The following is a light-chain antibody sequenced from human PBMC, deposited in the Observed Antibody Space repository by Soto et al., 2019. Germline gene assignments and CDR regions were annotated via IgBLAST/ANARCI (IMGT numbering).Light chain of an antibody. CDR1: SSDVGGYNY. CDR2: DVS. J-gene: IGLJ1*01. Sequence: QSALPQPASVNESPGESITISCTGTSSDVGGYNYVSWYQHHPGKAPKLMIYDVSNRPSGVSNRFSGSKSGNAASLTISGLQPEDEADYYCSTYTTSNTRQIVFGTGTRSPS. CDR3: STYTTSNTRQIV. V-gene: IGLV2-14*03.